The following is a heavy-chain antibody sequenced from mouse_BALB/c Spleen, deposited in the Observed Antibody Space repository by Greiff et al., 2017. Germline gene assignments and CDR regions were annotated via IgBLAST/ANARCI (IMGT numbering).Heavy chain of an antibody. D-gene: IGHD4-1*01. CDR3: ATPGGY. J-gene: IGHJ2*01. Sequence: ESGPGLVKPSQSLSLTCSVTGYSITSGYYWNWIRQFPGNKLEWMGYISYDGSNNYNPSLKNRISITRDTSKNQFFLKLNSVTTEDTATYYCATPGGYWGQGTTLTVSS. CDR1: GYSITSGYY. V-gene: IGHV3-6*02. CDR2: ISYDGSN.